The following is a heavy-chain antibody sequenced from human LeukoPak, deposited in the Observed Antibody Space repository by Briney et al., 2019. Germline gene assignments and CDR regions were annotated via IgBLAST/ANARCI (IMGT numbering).Heavy chain of an antibody. CDR3: ARVSYDILTGYLTYYFDY. Sequence: SETLSLTCTVSGGSISSYYWSWIRQPPGKGLEWIGYIYYSGSTNYNPSLKSRVTISVDTSKNQFPLKLSSVTAADTAVYYCARVSYDILTGYLTYYFDYWGQGTLVTVSS. V-gene: IGHV4-59*01. CDR2: IYYSGST. D-gene: IGHD3-9*01. J-gene: IGHJ4*02. CDR1: GGSISSYY.